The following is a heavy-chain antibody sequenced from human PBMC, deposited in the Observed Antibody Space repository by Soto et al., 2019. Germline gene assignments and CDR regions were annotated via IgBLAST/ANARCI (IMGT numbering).Heavy chain of an antibody. V-gene: IGHV4-34*01. Sequence: PSETRSLTCALYGGSFDCYYWSWIRQSPGKGLEWIGEIHHSGSTKYNPSLKSRVSLSVDTSTKQFSLKMTSMTAADRGVYYCARGVDSWSGYLFWGQGTPVTVS. CDR3: ARGVDSWSGYLF. D-gene: IGHD3-3*01. J-gene: IGHJ4*02. CDR2: IHHSGST. CDR1: GGSFDCYY.